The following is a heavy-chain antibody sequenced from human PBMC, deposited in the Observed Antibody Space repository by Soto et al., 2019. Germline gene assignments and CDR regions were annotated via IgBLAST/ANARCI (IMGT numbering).Heavy chain of an antibody. V-gene: IGHV3-21*01. CDR3: ARDSGPRDIFAVDPFDY. Sequence: EVQLVESGGGLVKPGGSLRLSCAASGFSFSHYSMNWVRQAPGKGLEWVSSISSSSRYIYDADSVRGRFTISRDNAKSSLFLQMDSLRAEDTAVYFCARDSGPRDIFAVDPFDYWGQGTLFTVSS. CDR1: GFSFSHYS. CDR2: ISSSSRYI. D-gene: IGHD3-3*02. J-gene: IGHJ4*02.